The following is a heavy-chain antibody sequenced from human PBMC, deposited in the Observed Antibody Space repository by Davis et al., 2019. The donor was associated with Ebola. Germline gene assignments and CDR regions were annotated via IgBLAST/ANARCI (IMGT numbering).Heavy chain of an antibody. CDR1: GFTISRNS. CDR2: IGSTTNFI. CDR3: ARDGSNSYFDY. V-gene: IGHV3-21*01. D-gene: IGHD6-6*01. J-gene: IGHJ4*02. Sequence: GVLKISCAASGFTISRNSMNWVRQAPGKGLEWVSSIGSTTNFIYYADSVKGRFTISRDNAKNSLYLQMNSLRAEDTAVYYCARDGSNSYFDYWGQGNLVTVSS.